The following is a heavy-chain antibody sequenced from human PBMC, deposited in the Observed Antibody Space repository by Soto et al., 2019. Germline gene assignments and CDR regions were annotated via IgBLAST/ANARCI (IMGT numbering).Heavy chain of an antibody. V-gene: IGHV1-8*01. CDR1: GYTFTSYD. J-gene: IGHJ6*02. CDR2: MNPNSGNT. D-gene: IGHD2-2*02. Sequence: QVQLVQSGAEVKKPGASVKVSCKASGYTFTSYDINWVRQATGQGLEWMGWMNPNSGNTGYAQKFQGRVTMTRNTSISTAYMELSSLSSEDTAVYYCARLVPAAIRYYYYGVDVWGQGTTVTVSS. CDR3: ARLVPAAIRYYYYGVDV.